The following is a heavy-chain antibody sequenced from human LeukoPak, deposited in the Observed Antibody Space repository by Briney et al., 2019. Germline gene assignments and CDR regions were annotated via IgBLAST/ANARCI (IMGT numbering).Heavy chain of an antibody. CDR2: INAGNGNT. CDR1: GYTFTSYA. J-gene: IGHJ4*02. CDR3: AKDLQTETVTGDGFDY. V-gene: IGHV1-3*01. D-gene: IGHD7-27*01. Sequence: ASVKVSCKASGYTFTSYAMHWVRQAPGQRLEWMGWINAGNGNTKYSQKFQGRVTITRDTSASTAYMELSSLRSEDTAVYYCAKDLQTETVTGDGFDYWGQGTLVTVSS.